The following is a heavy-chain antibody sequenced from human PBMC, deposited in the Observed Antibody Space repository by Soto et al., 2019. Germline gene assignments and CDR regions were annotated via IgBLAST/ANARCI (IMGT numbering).Heavy chain of an antibody. V-gene: IGHV1-18*01. CDR3: ARDGASGYAYNWFDP. CDR2: ISAYNGNT. Sequence: ASVKVSSKASGYTFTSYGISWVRQAPGQGLEWMGWISAYNGNTNYAQKLQGRVTMTTDTSTSTAYMELRSLRSDDTAVCYCARDGASGYAYNWFDPWGQGTLVTVSS. D-gene: IGHD3-22*01. CDR1: GYTFTSYG. J-gene: IGHJ5*02.